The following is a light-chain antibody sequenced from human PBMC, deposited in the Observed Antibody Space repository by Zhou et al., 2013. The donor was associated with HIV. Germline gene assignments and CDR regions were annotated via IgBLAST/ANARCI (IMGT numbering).Light chain of an antibody. CDR2: AAS. CDR1: QSISNY. V-gene: IGKV1-27*01. CDR3: QKYNSAPLT. J-gene: IGKJ4*01. Sequence: DIQMTQSPSSLSASVGDRVTITCRASQSISNYLAWYQQKPGKVPKLLIYAASTLQSGVPSRLSGSGAGTNFTLTISSLQPEDVATYFCQKYNSAPLTFGGGTKVEIK.